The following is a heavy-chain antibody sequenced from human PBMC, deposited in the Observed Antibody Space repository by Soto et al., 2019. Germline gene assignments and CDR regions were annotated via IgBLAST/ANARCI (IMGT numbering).Heavy chain of an antibody. Sequence: QVQLQESGPGLVKPSETLSLTWSVSGASTISNYRCSVRRPPPGKRVEWLGYIFNSGTTFYNPSLKSRLSISIDTSGNQFSLGLRSVTAADTAVYYCAVALRPTTGLDYWGQGTLVTVSS. CDR2: IFNSGTT. J-gene: IGHJ4*02. CDR1: GASTISNYR. V-gene: IGHV4-59*06. D-gene: IGHD5-12*01. CDR3: AVALRPTTGLDY.